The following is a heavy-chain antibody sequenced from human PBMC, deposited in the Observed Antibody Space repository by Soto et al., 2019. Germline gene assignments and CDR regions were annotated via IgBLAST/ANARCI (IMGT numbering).Heavy chain of an antibody. V-gene: IGHV3-30*18. Sequence: QVQLVESGGGVVQPGASLRVSCAASGFDFNSYAMHWVRQAPGKGLEWMGVISNDGSNVYYADFVKGRFTISIDRSTNTLFLQGDRLRGDYTGTYYCAKAILAATIGPYAMDVWGQGTTVTASS. J-gene: IGHJ6*02. D-gene: IGHD6-13*01. CDR1: GFDFNSYA. CDR3: AKAILAATIGPYAMDV. CDR2: ISNDGSNV.